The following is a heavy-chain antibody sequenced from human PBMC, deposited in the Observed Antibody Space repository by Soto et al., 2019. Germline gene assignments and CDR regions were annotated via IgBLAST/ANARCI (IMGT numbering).Heavy chain of an antibody. V-gene: IGHV2-5*02. D-gene: IGHD2-15*01. CDR1: GFSLRTSGVG. CDR2: IYWDDDK. Sequence: QITLKESGPTLVKPTQILTLTCTFSGFSLRTSGVGVGWIRQPPGKALEWLTFIYWDDDKHNSPFLKSRLTITKDTSKNQVVRTMTNMDPVDTATYYCAHLVVAGLTYYFDSWGQGTLVTVSS. J-gene: IGHJ4*02. CDR3: AHLVVAGLTYYFDS.